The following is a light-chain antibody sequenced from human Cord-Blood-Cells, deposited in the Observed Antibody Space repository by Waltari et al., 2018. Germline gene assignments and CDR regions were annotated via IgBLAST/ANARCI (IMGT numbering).Light chain of an antibody. Sequence: QSALTQPASVSGSPGQSITISCTGTSSDVRSYNLVSWYQQHPGKAPKHIIYEGSKRPSGVSKRFSGSKSGNTASLTISGLQAEDEADYYCCSYAGSSTWVFGGGTKLTVL. J-gene: IGLJ3*02. CDR2: EGS. CDR3: CSYAGSSTWV. V-gene: IGLV2-23*01. CDR1: SSDVRSYNL.